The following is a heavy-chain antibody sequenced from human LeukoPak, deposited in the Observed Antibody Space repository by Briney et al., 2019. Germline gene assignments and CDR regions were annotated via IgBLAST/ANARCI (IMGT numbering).Heavy chain of an antibody. D-gene: IGHD1-14*01. CDR3: ARVVWGYFDY. J-gene: IGHJ4*02. CDR1: GGSISSGGYS. CDR2: IYHSGST. V-gene: IGHV4-30-2*01. Sequence: SQTLSLTCAVSGGSISSGGYSWSWIRQPPGKGLEWIGYIYHSGSTYYNPSLKSRVTISVDRSKNQFSLKLSSVTAADTAVYCCARVVWGYFDYWGQGTLVTVSS.